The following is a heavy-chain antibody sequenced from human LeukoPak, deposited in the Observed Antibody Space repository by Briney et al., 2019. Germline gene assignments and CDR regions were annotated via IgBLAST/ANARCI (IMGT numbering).Heavy chain of an antibody. V-gene: IGHV3-9*01. Sequence: GGSLRLSCAASGFTFDDYAMHWVRQAPGKGLEWVSGISWNSGSIGYADSVKGRFTISRDNAKNSLYLQMNSLRAEDTALYYCAKDMLRTRYDFDIWGQGTMVTVSS. CDR1: GFTFDDYA. D-gene: IGHD1-14*01. CDR2: ISWNSGSI. CDR3: AKDMLRTRYDFDI. J-gene: IGHJ3*02.